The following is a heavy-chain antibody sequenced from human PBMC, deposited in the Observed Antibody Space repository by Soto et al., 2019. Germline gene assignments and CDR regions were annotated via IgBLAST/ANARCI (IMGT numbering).Heavy chain of an antibody. V-gene: IGHV1-69*02. CDR1: GGTFSSYT. Sequence: QVQLVQSGAEVKKPGSLVKVSCKASGGTFSSYTISWVRQAPGQGLEWMGRIIPILGIANYAQKFQGRVTITADKSTSTAYMELSSLRSEDTAVYYCAVFSGSYALDIWGQGTMVTVSS. D-gene: IGHD1-26*01. CDR3: AVFSGSYALDI. J-gene: IGHJ3*02. CDR2: IIPILGIA.